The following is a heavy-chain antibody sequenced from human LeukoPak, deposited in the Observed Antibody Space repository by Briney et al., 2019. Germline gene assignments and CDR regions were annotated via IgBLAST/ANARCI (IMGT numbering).Heavy chain of an antibody. CDR2: INTNTGNP. D-gene: IGHD3-10*01. J-gene: IGHJ3*02. CDR1: GYTFTGYY. V-gene: IGHV7-4-1*02. Sequence: GASVKVSCKASGYTFTGYYMHWVRQAPGQGLEWMGWINTNTGNPTYAQGFTGRFVFSLDTSVSTAYLQISGLKAEDTAVYYCARPPFGVGWLIQNGDAFDIWGQGTMVTVSS. CDR3: ARPPFGVGWLIQNGDAFDI.